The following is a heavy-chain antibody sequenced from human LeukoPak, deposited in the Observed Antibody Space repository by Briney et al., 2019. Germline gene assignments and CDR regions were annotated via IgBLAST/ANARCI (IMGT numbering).Heavy chain of an antibody. CDR2: INTSGST. V-gene: IGHV4-61*02. Sequence: SETLSLTCTVSGGSISSGGYFWSWIRQPAGKGPEWIGRINTSGSTNYNPFLKSRVTISVDTSKNQFSLKLSSVTAADTAVYYCARAPVTSCRGAFCYPFDYWGQGTLVTVSS. J-gene: IGHJ4*02. D-gene: IGHD2-15*01. CDR3: ARAPVTSCRGAFCYPFDY. CDR1: GGSISSGGYF.